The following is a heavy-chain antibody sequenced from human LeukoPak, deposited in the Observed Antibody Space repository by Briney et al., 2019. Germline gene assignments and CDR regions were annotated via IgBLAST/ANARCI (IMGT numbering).Heavy chain of an antibody. CDR2: ISSSGSWSSSII. CDR3: ASITMTPYGMDL. V-gene: IGHV3-48*03. Sequence: AGGSLRLSCAASGFTFSSYEMNWVRQAPGKGLEWVSYISSSGSWSSSIIYYADSVKGRFTISRDNAKNSLHLQMSSLRDEDTAVYYCASITMTPYGMDLWGQGTTVTVSS. CDR1: GFTFSSYE. D-gene: IGHD3-22*01. J-gene: IGHJ6*02.